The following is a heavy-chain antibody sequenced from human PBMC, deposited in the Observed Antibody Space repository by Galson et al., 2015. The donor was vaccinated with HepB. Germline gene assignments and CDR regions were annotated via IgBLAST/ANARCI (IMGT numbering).Heavy chain of an antibody. CDR3: ARGGGRAARGGNWFDP. Sequence: SVKVSCKASGYTFTSYDINWVRQATGQGLEWMGWMNPNSGNTGYAQKFQGRVTMTRNTSISTAYMELSSLRSEDTAVYYCARGGGRAARGGNWFDPWGQGTLVTVSS. V-gene: IGHV1-8*01. J-gene: IGHJ5*02. CDR1: GYTFTSYD. CDR2: MNPNSGNT. D-gene: IGHD6-6*01.